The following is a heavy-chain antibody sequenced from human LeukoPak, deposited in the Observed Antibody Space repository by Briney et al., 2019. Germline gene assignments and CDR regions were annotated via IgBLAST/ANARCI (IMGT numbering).Heavy chain of an antibody. J-gene: IGHJ4*02. CDR3: ARILVSSGGYSYGYDF. V-gene: IGHV3-7*01. CDR1: GFTFSNYW. CDR2: IRQDGSEK. D-gene: IGHD5-18*01. Sequence: GGSLRLSCAASGFTFSNYWMSWVRQAPGEGLEWVAHIRQDGSEKHYVDSVRGRFTMSRDNAKNSLYLQMNSLRAEDTAVYYCARILVSSGGYSYGYDFWGQGALVTVSS.